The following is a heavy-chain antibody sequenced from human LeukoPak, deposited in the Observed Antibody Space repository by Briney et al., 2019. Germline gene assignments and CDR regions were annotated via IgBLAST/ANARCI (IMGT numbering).Heavy chain of an antibody. CDR3: ARDTVGVTDY. CDR2: ISSSSSYI. CDR1: GFTFSSYS. V-gene: IGHV3-21*01. Sequence: GGSLRLSCAASGFTFSSYSMNWVRQAPGKGLEWVSSISSSSSYIYYADSVKGRFIISRDNAKNSLYLQMNSLRAEDTALYYCARDTVGVTDYWGQGTLVTVSS. J-gene: IGHJ4*02. D-gene: IGHD1-26*01.